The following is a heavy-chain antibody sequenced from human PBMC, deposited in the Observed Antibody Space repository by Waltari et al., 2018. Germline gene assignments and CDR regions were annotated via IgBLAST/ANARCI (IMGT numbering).Heavy chain of an antibody. CDR3: ATAGAMDYYYGMDV. D-gene: IGHD3-10*01. J-gene: IGHJ6*02. CDR1: GGSISSGSYY. V-gene: IGHV4-61*02. CDR2: IYTSGST. Sequence: QVQLQESGPGLVKPSQTLSLTCTVSGGSISSGSYYWSWIRQPAGKGLEWIGRIYTSGSTNYNPSLKSRVTISVDTSKNQFSLKLSSVTAADTAVYYCATAGAMDYYYGMDVWGQGTTVTVSS.